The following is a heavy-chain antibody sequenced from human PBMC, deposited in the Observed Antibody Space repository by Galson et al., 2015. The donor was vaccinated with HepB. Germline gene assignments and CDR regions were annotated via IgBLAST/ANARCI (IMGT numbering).Heavy chain of an antibody. J-gene: IGHJ5*02. Sequence: SLRLSCAASGFIFSGSAMHWVRQGSGKGLEWVGRIRGKVNNYATAYAASVKGRFTISRDDTKNTVYLQMNNLETEDTAVYYCTKWIVGARGDWFDPWGQGTLVTVSS. D-gene: IGHD1-26*01. V-gene: IGHV3-73*01. CDR2: IRGKVNNYAT. CDR1: GFIFSGSA. CDR3: TKWIVGARGDWFDP.